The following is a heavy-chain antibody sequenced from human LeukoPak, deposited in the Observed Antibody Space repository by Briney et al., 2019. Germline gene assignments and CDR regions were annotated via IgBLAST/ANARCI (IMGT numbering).Heavy chain of an antibody. CDR1: GYTFPSYG. D-gene: IGHD3-9*01. V-gene: IGHV1-18*01. J-gene: IGHJ5*02. CDR3: ARGGDGTGYYFNWFDP. CDR2: ISPYNGDT. Sequence: ASVKVSCKASGYTFPSYGITWVRQAPGQGLEWMAWISPYNGDTNYTQKFQGRVTMTTDTSTSTAYMELRSLRSDDTAVYYCARGGDGTGYYFNWFDPWGQGTLVTVSS.